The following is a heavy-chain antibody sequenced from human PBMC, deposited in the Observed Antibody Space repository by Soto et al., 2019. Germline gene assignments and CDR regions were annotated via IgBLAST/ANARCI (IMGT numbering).Heavy chain of an antibody. CDR2: ISGSGGST. J-gene: IGHJ4*02. CDR3: AKDQGYSSSSRY. Sequence: EVQLLESGGGLVKPGGSLRLSCAASGFTFSSYAMSWVRQAPGKGLEWVSAISGSGGSTYYADSVKGRFTISRDNSKNTLYLQMNSLRAEDTAVYYCAKDQGYSSSSRYWGQGTLVTVSS. V-gene: IGHV3-23*01. CDR1: GFTFSSYA. D-gene: IGHD6-6*01.